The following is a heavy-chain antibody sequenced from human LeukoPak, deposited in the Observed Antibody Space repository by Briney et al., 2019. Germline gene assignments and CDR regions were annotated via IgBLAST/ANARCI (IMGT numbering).Heavy chain of an antibody. J-gene: IGHJ4*02. V-gene: IGHV1-69*04. D-gene: IGHD3-3*01. CDR3: ARAKTNYDFWSGYQYYFDY. Sequence: SVKVSCKASGGTFSSYAISWVRQAPGQGLEWMGRIIPILGTANYAQKFQGRVTITADKSTSTAYMELSSLRSEDTAVYYYARAKTNYDFWSGYQYYFDYWGQGTLVTVSS. CDR1: GGTFSSYA. CDR2: IIPILGTA.